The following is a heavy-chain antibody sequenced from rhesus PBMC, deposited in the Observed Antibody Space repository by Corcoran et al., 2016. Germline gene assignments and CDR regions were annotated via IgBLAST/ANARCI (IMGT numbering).Heavy chain of an antibody. D-gene: IGHD4-23*01. J-gene: IGHJ4*01. CDR3: AREAPLTSNQFDY. Sequence: QLQLQESGPGLVKPSETLSVTCAVSGGSISSNYWSWIRQPPGKGLEWIGRIYGSGSNATYNPSRQRRVTLSLDTSKNQLSLKLTSVTAADTAVYYCAREAPLTSNQFDYWGPGVLVTVSS. CDR2: IYGSGSNA. CDR1: GGSISSNY. V-gene: IGHV4-169*02.